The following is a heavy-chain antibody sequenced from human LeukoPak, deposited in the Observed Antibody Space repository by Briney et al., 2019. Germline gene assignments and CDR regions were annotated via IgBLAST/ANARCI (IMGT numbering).Heavy chain of an antibody. CDR2: ISYSGST. Sequence: KTSETLSLTCTVSGGSISSGYWSWIRRPPGKGLEWIGWISYSGSTTYNPSLKTRVTMSLDTSKNQFSLKLSSVTAADTAVYYCARQASCSSTNCYPFDYWGQGTLVTVSS. J-gene: IGHJ4*02. D-gene: IGHD2-2*01. CDR3: ARQASCSSTNCYPFDY. CDR1: GGSISSGY. V-gene: IGHV4-59*08.